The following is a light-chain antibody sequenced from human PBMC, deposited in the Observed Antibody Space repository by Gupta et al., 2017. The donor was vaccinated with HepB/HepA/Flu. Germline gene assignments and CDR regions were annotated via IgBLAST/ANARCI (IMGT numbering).Light chain of an antibody. CDR2: ANN. CDR3: QSYDSSLSVL. CDR1: PYNLGAGYD. V-gene: IGLV1-40*01. J-gene: IGLJ2*01. Sequence: QSVLTQPPSLSGAPGQRVTIPCTGSPYNLGAGYDVHWYQQLPGTAPKLLIYANNIRPSGVPDRFSGSKSGTSASLAITGLQAEDEAEYYCQSYDSSLSVLFGGGTKLTVL.